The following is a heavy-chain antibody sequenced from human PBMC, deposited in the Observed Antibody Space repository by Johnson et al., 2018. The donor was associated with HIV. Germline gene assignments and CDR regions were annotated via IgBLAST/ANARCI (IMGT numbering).Heavy chain of an antibody. Sequence: VESGGGVVQPGRFLSLSCAASGFTFSSYAMHWVRQAPGKGLEWVAVISYDGSNKYYADSVKGRFTISRDNSKNTLYLQMNSLRAEDTAVYYCARGEDGVDAFDIWGQGTMVTVSS. CDR1: GFTFSSYA. D-gene: IGHD4-17*01. J-gene: IGHJ3*02. CDR2: ISYDGSNK. V-gene: IGHV3-30*04. CDR3: ARGEDGVDAFDI.